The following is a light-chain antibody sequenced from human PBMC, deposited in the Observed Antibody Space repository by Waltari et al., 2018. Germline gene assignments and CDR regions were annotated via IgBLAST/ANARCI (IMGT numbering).Light chain of an antibody. CDR1: HSVNWY. J-gene: IGKJ4*01. V-gene: IGKV3-11*01. CDR2: DAS. CDR3: QQRRNWPLT. Sequence: EIVLTQSPATLSSSPGARATLSCRASHSVNWYLAWYQQRPGQAPRLLIYDASNRATGIPARFSGSGSETDFTLTISSLQPEDSAVYYCQQRRNWPLTFGGGTKVEIK.